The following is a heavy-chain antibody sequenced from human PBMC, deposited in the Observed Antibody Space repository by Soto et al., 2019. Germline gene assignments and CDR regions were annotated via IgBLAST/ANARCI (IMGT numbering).Heavy chain of an antibody. J-gene: IGHJ4*02. D-gene: IGHD3-3*01. CDR1: GFTFRSYW. CDR3: AIDSSSYYDFWSGFYTYFDY. Sequence: GGSLRLSCAASGFTFRSYWMHWVRQAPGKGLMWVSRINSDRSTTNYADSVKGRFTISRDNAKKTLYLQMNSLRVDDTAVYYCAIDSSSYYDFWSGFYTYFDYWGQGALVTVSS. CDR2: INSDRSTT. V-gene: IGHV3-74*01.